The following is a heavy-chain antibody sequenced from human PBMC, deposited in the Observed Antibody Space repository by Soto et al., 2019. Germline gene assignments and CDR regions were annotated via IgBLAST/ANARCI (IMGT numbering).Heavy chain of an antibody. D-gene: IGHD5-18*01. CDR2: IIPIFGTA. V-gene: IGHV1-69*13. CDR1: GGTFSSYA. Sequence: EASVKVSCKASGGTFSSYAISWVRQAPGQGLEWMGGIIPIFGTANYAQKFQGRVTITADESTSTAYMELSSLRSEDTAVYYCARDPELQQWPLGAFDIWGQGTMVTVSS. J-gene: IGHJ3*02. CDR3: ARDPELQQWPLGAFDI.